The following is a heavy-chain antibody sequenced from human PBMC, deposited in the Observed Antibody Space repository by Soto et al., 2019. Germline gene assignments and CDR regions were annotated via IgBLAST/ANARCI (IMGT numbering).Heavy chain of an antibody. CDR1: GFTFINYA. D-gene: IGHD7-27*01. Sequence: EVQVLESGGGLVQQGGSLRLSCAGSGFTFINYAMNWVRPAPGKGLEWVSSISGGGDAAFFPDSVRGRFTISRDNSKNTVPLQMNSLGVDYTAVYYCARKILGSTTRPNYWYFDVWGRGTLVTVSS. J-gene: IGHJ2*01. V-gene: IGHV3-23*01. CDR3: ARKILGSTTRPNYWYFDV. CDR2: ISGGGDAA.